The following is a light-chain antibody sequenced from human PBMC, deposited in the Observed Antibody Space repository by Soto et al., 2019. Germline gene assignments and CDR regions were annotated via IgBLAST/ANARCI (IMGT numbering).Light chain of an antibody. CDR3: QQYGSSPST. J-gene: IGKJ1*01. CDR1: QSVSSTY. Sequence: EIVLTQSPGTLSLSPGERATLSCRASQSVSSTYLAWYQQKPGQAPRLLIYGASSRATGLTARFSVSGSGTDFTLTIGSLEPEDSAVYYCQQYGSSPSTFGQGTKVDIK. V-gene: IGKV3-20*01. CDR2: GAS.